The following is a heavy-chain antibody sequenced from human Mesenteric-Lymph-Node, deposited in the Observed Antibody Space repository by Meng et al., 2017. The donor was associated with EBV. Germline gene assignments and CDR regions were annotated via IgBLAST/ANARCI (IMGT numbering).Heavy chain of an antibody. D-gene: IGHD4-11*01. V-gene: IGHV4-39*01. CDR3: VSYDYGNYVSFDS. J-gene: IGHJ4*02. CDR1: GASISSGSYY. Sequence: QLQLPESGPGLVEPSETVSLPCTVSGASISSGSYYWGWIRQPPGKGLEWIGSIYYRGSTYYNPSLRSRVTISVDTSKNHFSLKLSSVTAADTAMYYCVSYDYGNYVSFDSWGQGILVTVSS. CDR2: IYYRGST.